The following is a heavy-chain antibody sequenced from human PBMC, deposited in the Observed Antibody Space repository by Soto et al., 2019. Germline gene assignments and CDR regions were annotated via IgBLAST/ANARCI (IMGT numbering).Heavy chain of an antibody. CDR2: IYHSGST. V-gene: IGHV4-30-2*01. D-gene: IGHD4-17*01. Sequence: QLQLQESGSGLVKPSQTLSLTCAVSGGSISSGGYSWSWIRQPPGKGLEWIGYIYHSGSTYYNPSLKSRITISIVRSKNQLSLKLSSVTAADTAVYYCARGMTTVTTLDYWGQGTLVTVSS. CDR1: GGSISSGGYS. CDR3: ARGMTTVTTLDY. J-gene: IGHJ4*02.